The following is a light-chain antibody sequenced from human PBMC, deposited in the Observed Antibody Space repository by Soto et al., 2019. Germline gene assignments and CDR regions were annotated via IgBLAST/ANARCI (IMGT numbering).Light chain of an antibody. CDR1: SSDVGGYNY. CDR3: RSDTTSGTVL. CDR2: DVS. V-gene: IGLV2-14*03. J-gene: IGLJ2*01. Sequence: QSALTQPASVSGSPGQSITISCTGTSSDVGGYNYVSWYQQHPGKAPKLMIYDVSNRPSGLSNRFSGSNSGNTASLTISGRPAEDESDYHCRSDTTSGTVLFGGGTKLTV.